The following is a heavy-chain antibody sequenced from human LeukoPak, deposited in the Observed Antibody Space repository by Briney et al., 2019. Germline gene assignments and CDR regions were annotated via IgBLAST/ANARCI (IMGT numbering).Heavy chain of an antibody. CDR1: GFTFSDFY. V-gene: IGHV3-11*06. Sequence: GGSLRLSCAASGFTFSDFYMSWIRRAPGKGLEWISYIGIDSGNTNYADSVKGRFTISGDKAKNSLYLQMNSLRVEDTAVYYCARDYKYAFDNWGQGTLVTVSS. D-gene: IGHD5-24*01. CDR3: ARDYKYAFDN. CDR2: IGIDSGNT. J-gene: IGHJ4*02.